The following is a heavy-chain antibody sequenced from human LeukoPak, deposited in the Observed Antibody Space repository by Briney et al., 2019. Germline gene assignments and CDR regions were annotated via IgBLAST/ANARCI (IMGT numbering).Heavy chain of an antibody. CDR1: GGSISSSSYY. CDR3: ARNIVGATSFDY. CDR2: IYHSGST. J-gene: IGHJ4*02. Sequence: SDTLSLTCTVSGGSISSSSYYWGWIRQPPGKGLEWIGYIYHSGSTYYNPSLKSRVTISVGRSKNQFSLKLSSVTAADTAVYYCARNIVGATSFDYWGQGTLVTVSS. D-gene: IGHD1-26*01. V-gene: IGHV4-39*07.